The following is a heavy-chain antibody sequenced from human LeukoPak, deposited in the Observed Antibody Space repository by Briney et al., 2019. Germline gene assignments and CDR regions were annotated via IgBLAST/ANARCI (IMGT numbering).Heavy chain of an antibody. CDR2: IIPIFGTA. V-gene: IGHV1-69*13. D-gene: IGHD4-11*01. CDR3: ATPLLSGYSNNVYYFDY. J-gene: IGHJ4*02. Sequence: GASVKVSCKASGGTLSSYAISWVRQAPGQGLEWMGGIIPIFGTANYAQKFQGRVTITADESTSTAYMELSSLRSEDTAVYYCATPLLSGYSNNVYYFDYWGQGTLVTVSS. CDR1: GGTLSSYA.